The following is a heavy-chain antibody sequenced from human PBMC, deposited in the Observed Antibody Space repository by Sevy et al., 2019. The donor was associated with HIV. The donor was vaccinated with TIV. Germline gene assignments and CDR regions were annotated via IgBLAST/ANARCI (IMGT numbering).Heavy chain of an antibody. D-gene: IGHD3-16*02. V-gene: IGHV1-69*13. CDR3: ARGMITFGGVIVNVTFNWFDP. CDR2: IIPIFGTA. Sequence: ASVKVSCKASGGTFSSYAISWVRQAPGQGLEWMGGIIPIFGTANYAQKFQGRVMITADESTSTAYMELSSLRSEDTAVYYCARGMITFGGVIVNVTFNWFDPWGQGTLVTVSS. CDR1: GGTFSSYA. J-gene: IGHJ5*02.